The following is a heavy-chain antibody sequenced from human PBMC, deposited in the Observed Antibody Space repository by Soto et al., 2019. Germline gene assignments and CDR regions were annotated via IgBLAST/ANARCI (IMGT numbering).Heavy chain of an antibody. D-gene: IGHD5-12*01. J-gene: IGHJ4*02. V-gene: IGHV4-4*02. CDR3: ARHCPDIVAAITWGYYFDY. Sequence: PSETLSLTCAVSGGSISSPNLWTWVRQPPGKGLEWIGEIYHIGSTTFNPSLKSRVTISIDTSKNQFSLKLSSVTAADMAVYYCARHCPDIVAAITWGYYFDYWGQGTLVTVSS. CDR1: GGSISSPNL. CDR2: IYHIGST.